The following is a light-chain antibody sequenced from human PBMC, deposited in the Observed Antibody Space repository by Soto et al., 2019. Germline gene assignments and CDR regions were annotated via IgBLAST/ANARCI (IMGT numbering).Light chain of an antibody. Sequence: DIQMTQSPSSLSASIGDRVTITCRASQRISSYLNWYQQKPGKAPKLLIYAASSLQSGVPSRFSGSGSGTDFTLTISSLQPEDFATYYCQQSYSTPPRTFGQGTKVDIK. CDR2: AAS. CDR3: QQSYSTPPRT. V-gene: IGKV1-39*01. J-gene: IGKJ1*01. CDR1: QRISSY.